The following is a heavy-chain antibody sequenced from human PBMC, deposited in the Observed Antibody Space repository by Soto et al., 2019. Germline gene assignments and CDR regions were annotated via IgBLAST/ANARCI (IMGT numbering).Heavy chain of an antibody. D-gene: IGHD3-9*01. CDR2: INTAGSTK. J-gene: IGHJ6*02. V-gene: IGHV3-48*03. Sequence: PXGSLRLSCLAAGGSLSNFEMHCVRQAPGKGLDWVSYINTAGSTKYYAESVKGRFTISRDNARNSLFLQMNSLRAEDTAVYYCARAECSSPDCLTAYYSYGLDVWGQGSTVTVSS. CDR3: ARAECSSPDCLTAYYSYGLDV. CDR1: GGSLSNFE.